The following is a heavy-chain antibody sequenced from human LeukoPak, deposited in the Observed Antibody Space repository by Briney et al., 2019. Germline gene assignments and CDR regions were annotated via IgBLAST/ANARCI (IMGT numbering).Heavy chain of an antibody. CDR2: IKSDGSEE. V-gene: IGHV3-7*01. Sequence: GGSLRLSCATSGFTFSSYWMSWVRQAPGKGLEWVSNIKSDGSEEYYADSVKGRFTISRDNAKNSLYLQMNSLRVEDTAVYYCARGDLWLGHWGQGSLVTVSS. CDR1: GFTFSSYW. CDR3: ARGDLWLGH. D-gene: IGHD3-10*01. J-gene: IGHJ4*02.